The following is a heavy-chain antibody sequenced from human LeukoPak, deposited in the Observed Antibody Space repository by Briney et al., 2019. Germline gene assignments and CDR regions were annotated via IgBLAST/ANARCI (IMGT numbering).Heavy chain of an antibody. CDR2: IYYSGST. CDR1: GGSFSPYY. CDR3: ARSIRSPEQQLFCHKWFDP. V-gene: IGHV4-34*01. D-gene: IGHD6-13*01. J-gene: IGHJ5*02. Sequence: PSETLSLTCAVYGGSFSPYYWSWIRQPPGKGLEWIGSIYYSGSTYYNPSLKSRVTISVDTSKNQFSLKLSSVTAADTAVYYCARSIRSPEQQLFCHKWFDPWGQGTLVTVSS.